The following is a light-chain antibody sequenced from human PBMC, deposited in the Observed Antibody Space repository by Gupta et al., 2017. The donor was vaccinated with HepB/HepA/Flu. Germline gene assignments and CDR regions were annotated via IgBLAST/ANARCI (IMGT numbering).Light chain of an antibody. CDR1: SSNIGAGYD. CDR3: QCYDSRLSGVV. Sequence: QSVLTQPPSVSGAPGRRVTISCTGSSSNIGAGYDVHWYQQLPGTAPKLLFDGNSNRPSGVPDRFACYKAGTSASRAITVLQAEEEAYYYGQCYDSRLSGVVFGGGTKLTVL. J-gene: IGLJ2*01. V-gene: IGLV1-40*01. CDR2: GNS.